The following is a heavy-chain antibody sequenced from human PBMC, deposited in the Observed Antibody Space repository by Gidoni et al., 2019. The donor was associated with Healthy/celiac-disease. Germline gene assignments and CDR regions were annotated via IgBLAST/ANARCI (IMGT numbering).Heavy chain of an antibody. CDR2: FDPEDGET. Sequence: QVQLVQSGAAVKKPGASVKVSCKVSGYTLPGLSMHWVRQAPGKGLEWMGGFDPEDGETIYAQKFQGRVTMTEDTSTDTAYMELSSLRSEDTAVYYCATDSRRDCSSTSCPLDVWGQGTTVTVSS. V-gene: IGHV1-24*01. CDR1: GYTLPGLS. D-gene: IGHD2-2*01. CDR3: ATDSRRDCSSTSCPLDV. J-gene: IGHJ6*02.